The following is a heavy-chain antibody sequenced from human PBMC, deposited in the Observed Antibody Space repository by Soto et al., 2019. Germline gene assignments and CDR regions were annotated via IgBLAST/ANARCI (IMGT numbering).Heavy chain of an antibody. V-gene: IGHV4-59*12. CDR2: IYHSGST. CDR3: ASGQQLVRNY. CDR1: GGSISSFY. D-gene: IGHD6-13*01. J-gene: IGHJ4*02. Sequence: SETLSLTCTVSGGSISSFYWSWIRQPPGKGLEWIGYIYHSGSTYYNPSLKSRVTISVDRSKNQFSLKLSSVTAADTAVYYCASGQQLVRNYWGQGTLVTVSS.